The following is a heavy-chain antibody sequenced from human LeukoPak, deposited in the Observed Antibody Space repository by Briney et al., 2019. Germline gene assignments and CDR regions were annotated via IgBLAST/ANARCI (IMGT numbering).Heavy chain of an antibody. V-gene: IGHV3-23*01. Sequence: GGSLRPSCAPSGFTLSSYPMSGARQPPGKGREWFSAIIGIGGSTYYADSVKGRFTISRDNSKNTLYLQMNSLRAEDTAVYYCAKGPLYYYDSSGPAYNWFDPWGQGTLVTVSS. D-gene: IGHD3-22*01. J-gene: IGHJ5*02. CDR1: GFTLSSYP. CDR2: IIGIGGST. CDR3: AKGPLYYYDSSGPAYNWFDP.